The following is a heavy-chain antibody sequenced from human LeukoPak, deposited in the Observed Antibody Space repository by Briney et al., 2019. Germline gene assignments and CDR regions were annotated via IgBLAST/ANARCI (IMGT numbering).Heavy chain of an antibody. V-gene: IGHV4-39*01. CDR2: IYYSGST. J-gene: IGHJ5*02. Sequence: SETLSLTCTVSGGSISSYYWGWIRQPPGKGLEWIGSIYYSGSTYYNPSLKSRVTISVDTSKNQFSLKLSSVTAADTAVYYCARHYYGSGSYRLWFDPWGQGTLVTVSS. D-gene: IGHD3-10*01. CDR1: GGSISSYY. CDR3: ARHYYGSGSYRLWFDP.